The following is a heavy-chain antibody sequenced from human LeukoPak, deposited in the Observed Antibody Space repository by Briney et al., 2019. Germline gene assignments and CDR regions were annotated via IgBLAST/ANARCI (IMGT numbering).Heavy chain of an antibody. V-gene: IGHV4-4*09. D-gene: IGHD6-13*01. Sequence: PSETLSLTCTVSGGSISTYYWSWIRRPPGKGLEWIGYIYTSGSTNYNPSLKSRVTISVDTSKNQFSLKLTSVAAADTAVYYCARSRSYSSTWYNPWGQGTLVTVSS. CDR1: GGSISTYY. CDR2: IYTSGST. J-gene: IGHJ5*02. CDR3: ARSRSYSSTWYNP.